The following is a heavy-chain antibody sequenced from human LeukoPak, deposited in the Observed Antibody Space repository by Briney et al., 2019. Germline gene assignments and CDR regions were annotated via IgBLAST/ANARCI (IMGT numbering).Heavy chain of an antibody. CDR1: GFTFSSYT. V-gene: IGHV3-21*01. D-gene: IGHD6-13*01. J-gene: IGHJ3*02. Sequence: GGSLRLSCAASGFTFSSYTMNWVRQAPGKGLEWVSSISSSSSYIHYADSVKGRFTISRDNAKNSLYLQMNSLRAEDTAVYYCARGPYSSSWYEDAFDIWGQGTMVTVSS. CDR3: ARGPYSSSWYEDAFDI. CDR2: ISSSSSYI.